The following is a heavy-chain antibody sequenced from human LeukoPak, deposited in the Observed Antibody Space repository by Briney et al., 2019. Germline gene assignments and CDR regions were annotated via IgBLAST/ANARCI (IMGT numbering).Heavy chain of an antibody. CDR3: ASRTLVNAFDI. CDR1: GGTFSSYA. V-gene: IGHV1-69*13. Sequence: ASVKVSCKASGGTFSSYAINWVRQAPGQGLEWMGGIIPIFDTPSYAQKFQGRVTITADESTSTAYMELSSLRSEDTAVYYCASRTLVNAFDIWGQGTMVTVSS. J-gene: IGHJ3*02. D-gene: IGHD1-14*01. CDR2: IIPIFDTP.